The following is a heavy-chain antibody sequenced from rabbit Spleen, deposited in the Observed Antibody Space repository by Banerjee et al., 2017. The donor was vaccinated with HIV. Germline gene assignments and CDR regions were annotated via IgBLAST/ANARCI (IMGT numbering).Heavy chain of an antibody. D-gene: IGHD4-1*01. V-gene: IGHV1S40*01. J-gene: IGHJ3*01. CDR2: IYTGDGNT. CDR1: GFSFSSSYW. CDR3: ARAIVPWLGLTRLDL. Sequence: QSLEESGGGLVQPEGSLTLTCTASGFSFSSSYWMCWVRQAPGKGPEWIACIYTGDGNTKYASWVNGRFTISSDNAQSTVDLKMTSLTAADTATYFCARAIVPWLGLTRLDLWGQGTLVTVS.